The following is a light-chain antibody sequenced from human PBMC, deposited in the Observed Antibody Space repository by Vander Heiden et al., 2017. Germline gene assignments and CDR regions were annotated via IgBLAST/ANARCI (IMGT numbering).Light chain of an antibody. V-gene: IGLV3-1*01. CDR3: QAWDSSTLV. CDR1: KLGDEY. Sequence: SYELTQPPSVSVSPGQTASITCSGDKLGDEYASWYQQKPGQSPVLVIYRDTKRPSGIPERFSGSNSGNTATLTISGTQAMDEADYYCQAWDSSTLVFGGGTKLTVL. J-gene: IGLJ2*01. CDR2: RDT.